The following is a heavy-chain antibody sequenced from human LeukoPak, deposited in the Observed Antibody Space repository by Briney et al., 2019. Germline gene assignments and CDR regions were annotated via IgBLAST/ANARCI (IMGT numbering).Heavy chain of an antibody. CDR2: ISGRSFSI. CDR3: ARGKRRFDS. CDR1: GFSFNESY. Sequence: GGSLSLSCAASGFSFNESYMTWIRQAPGNGLEWVGYISGRSFSIYYADSVQGRFTISSDNPTTSLFLHMSSLRADDTAVYFCARGKRRFDSWGQGTLVTVSS. V-gene: IGHV3-11*01. J-gene: IGHJ5*01.